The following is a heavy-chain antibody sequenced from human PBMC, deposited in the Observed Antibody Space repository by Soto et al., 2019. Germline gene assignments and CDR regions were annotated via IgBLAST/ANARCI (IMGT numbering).Heavy chain of an antibody. J-gene: IGHJ6*02. CDR2: ISYDGSNK. Sequence: GGSLRLSCAASGFTFSSYGMHWVRQAPGKGLEWVAVISYDGSNKYYADSVKGRFTISRDNSKNTLYLQMNSLRTEDTALYYCAKGMTTVTIEGNYYGMDVWGQGTTVTVSS. V-gene: IGHV3-30*18. CDR3: AKGMTTVTIEGNYYGMDV. CDR1: GFTFSSYG. D-gene: IGHD4-17*01.